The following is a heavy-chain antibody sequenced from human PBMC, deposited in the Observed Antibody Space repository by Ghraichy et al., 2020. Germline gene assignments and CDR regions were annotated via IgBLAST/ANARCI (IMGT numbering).Heavy chain of an antibody. CDR3: ASANHGNHWWWFDP. J-gene: IGHJ5*02. D-gene: IGHD2-8*02. CDR2: IHLGHLGDSIV. Sequence: GESLNISCKASGNSLTNFWIAWVRQMPGKGLEWMGIIHLGHLGDSIVSYSPTFQGQVTISADKSISTAYLQWSSLKASDSAMYYCASANHGNHWWWFDPWGQGTLVTVSS. V-gene: IGHV5-51*01. CDR1: GNSLTNFW.